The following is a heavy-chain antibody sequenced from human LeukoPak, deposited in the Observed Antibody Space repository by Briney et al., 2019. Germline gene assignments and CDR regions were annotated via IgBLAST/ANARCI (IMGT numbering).Heavy chain of an antibody. J-gene: IGHJ4*02. CDR1: GFTFSIYA. CDR3: AKRDLTTEFDY. V-gene: IGHV3-30*04. CDR2: IQPDGNEK. Sequence: GGSLRLSCAASGFTFSIYAIQWVRQAPGKGLEWVALIQPDGNEKYYADSVKGRFTISRDNSKNTLSLQMNSLRSDDTAVYYCAKRDLTTEFDYWGQGTLVTVS. D-gene: IGHD4-17*01.